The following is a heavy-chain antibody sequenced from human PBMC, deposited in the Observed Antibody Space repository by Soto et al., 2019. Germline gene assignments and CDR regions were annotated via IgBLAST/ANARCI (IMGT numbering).Heavy chain of an antibody. Sequence: GGSLRLSCAAFGFTFSDYYMSWIRQDPGKGLERVSYISSGDSTIYYADSVKGRFTISRDNTKNTLYLQMNSLRDEDTAVYYCARRKAFDFLGQGTMVTVSS. J-gene: IGHJ3*01. CDR2: ISSGDSTI. CDR3: ARRKAFDF. V-gene: IGHV3-11*01. CDR1: GFTFSDYY.